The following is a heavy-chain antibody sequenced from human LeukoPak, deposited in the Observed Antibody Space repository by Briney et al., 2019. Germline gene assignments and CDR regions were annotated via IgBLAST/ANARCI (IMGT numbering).Heavy chain of an antibody. D-gene: IGHD6-19*01. V-gene: IGHV4-34*01. CDR3: ARGLGGWYPPYFDY. CDR2: INHSGST. Sequence: ASETLSLICAVYGVSFSGYYWSWIRQPPGKGLEWIGEINHSGSTNYNPSLKSRVTISVDTSKNQFSLKLSSVTAADTAVYYCARGLGGWYPPYFDYWGQGTLVTVSS. CDR1: GVSFSGYY. J-gene: IGHJ4*02.